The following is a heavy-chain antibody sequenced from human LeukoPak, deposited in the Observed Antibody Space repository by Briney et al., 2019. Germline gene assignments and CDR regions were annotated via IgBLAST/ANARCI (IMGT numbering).Heavy chain of an antibody. Sequence: ASVKVSCKASGYTFTSYGISWVRQAPGQGLEWMGWISAYNGNTNYAQKLQGRVTMTTDTSTSTAYMELRSLRSDDTAVYYCAREEGIVVVPAAMTPNNWFDPWGQGTLVTVSS. CDR2: ISAYNGNT. J-gene: IGHJ5*02. D-gene: IGHD2-2*01. CDR1: GYTFTSYG. V-gene: IGHV1-18*01. CDR3: AREEGIVVVPAAMTPNNWFDP.